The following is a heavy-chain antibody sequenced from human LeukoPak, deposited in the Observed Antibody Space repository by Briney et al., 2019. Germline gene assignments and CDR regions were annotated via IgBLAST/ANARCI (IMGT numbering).Heavy chain of an antibody. J-gene: IGHJ4*02. CDR2: ISYDGSNK. V-gene: IGHV3-30*04. CDR1: GFTFSSYA. CDR3: ARDDHVDIFDY. Sequence: PGGSLRLSCAASGFTFSSYAMHWVRQAPGKGLEWVAVISYDGSNKYYADSVKGRFTISRDNSKNTLYLQMNSLRAEDTAVYYCARDDHVDIFDYWGQGTLVTVSS. D-gene: IGHD2-2*03.